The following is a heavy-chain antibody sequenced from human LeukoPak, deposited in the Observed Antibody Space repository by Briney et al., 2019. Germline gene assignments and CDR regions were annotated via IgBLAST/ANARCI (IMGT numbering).Heavy chain of an antibody. Sequence: ASVTVSYKASGYTFTDYYIHWVRQAPGQGLEGMGWINPNSGDTNYAQKFQGRVTMTRDTSISTAYMEVSRLRSDDTAVYYCTRPTLQTLGAWGQGTLVTVSS. CDR2: INPNSGDT. CDR1: GYTFTDYY. V-gene: IGHV1-2*02. D-gene: IGHD3-10*01. J-gene: IGHJ5*02. CDR3: TRPTLQTLGA.